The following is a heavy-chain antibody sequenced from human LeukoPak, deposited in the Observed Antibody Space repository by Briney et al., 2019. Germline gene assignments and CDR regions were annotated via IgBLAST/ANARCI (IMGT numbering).Heavy chain of an antibody. V-gene: IGHV3-30-3*01. Sequence: GGSLRLSCAASGFTFSSYAMSWVRQAPGKGLEWVAVISYDGSNTYYADSVKGRFTISRDNSKNTLYVQMNSLRPEDTAVYYCARDPWYSSAWYIDYWGQGTLVTVSS. J-gene: IGHJ4*02. CDR3: ARDPWYSSAWYIDY. CDR1: GFTFSSYA. CDR2: ISYDGSNT. D-gene: IGHD6-19*01.